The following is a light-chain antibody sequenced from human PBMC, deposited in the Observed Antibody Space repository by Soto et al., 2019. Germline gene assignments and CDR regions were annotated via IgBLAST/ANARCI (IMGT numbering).Light chain of an antibody. Sequence: EMVMTQSPATLSVSPGGRATLSCRASQSVSSSYLAWYQQKPGQAPRLLIYGASSRATGIPDRFSGSGSGTDFTLTISSLEPEDFAVYYCQQRSNWPPWTFGQGTKVDIK. J-gene: IGKJ1*01. CDR2: GAS. CDR3: QQRSNWPPWT. V-gene: IGKV3D-20*02. CDR1: QSVSSSY.